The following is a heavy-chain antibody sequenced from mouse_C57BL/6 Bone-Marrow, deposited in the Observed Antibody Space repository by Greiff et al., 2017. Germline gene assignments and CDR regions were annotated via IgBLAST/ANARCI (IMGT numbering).Heavy chain of an antibody. Sequence: QVQLQQSGPELVKPGASVKISCQASGYAFRSSWMNWVKQRPGKGLEWIGRSYPGDGDTNYNGKFKGKATLTADKSSSTAYMQLSSLTSEDSAVYFCARGYPAWFAYWGQGTLVTVSA. J-gene: IGHJ3*01. CDR3: ARGYPAWFAY. V-gene: IGHV1-82*01. CDR1: GYAFRSSW. CDR2: SYPGDGDT. D-gene: IGHD1-2*01.